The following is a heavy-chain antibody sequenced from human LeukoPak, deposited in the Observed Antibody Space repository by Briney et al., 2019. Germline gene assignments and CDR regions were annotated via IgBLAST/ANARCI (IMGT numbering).Heavy chain of an antibody. Sequence: GGSLRLSCAASSFTFSSYWMTWVRQAPGKGLEWVANIKEDGSKTFYVDSVKGRFNISRDNAKNSLYLQMNSLRAEDTAVYYCARDPYYYDSGSFAAFDIWGQGTMVTVSS. J-gene: IGHJ3*02. CDR2: IKEDGSKT. CDR1: SFTFSSYW. CDR3: ARDPYYYDSGSFAAFDI. D-gene: IGHD3-10*01. V-gene: IGHV3-7*01.